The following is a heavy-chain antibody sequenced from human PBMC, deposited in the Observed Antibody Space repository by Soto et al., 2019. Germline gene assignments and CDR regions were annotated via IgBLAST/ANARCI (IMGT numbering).Heavy chain of an antibody. CDR2: IKQDGSEK. CDR3: ARESPFMVRGMPDYYFDY. CDR1: GFTFSSYW. J-gene: IGHJ4*02. Sequence: GGSLRLSCAASGFTFSSYWMSWVRQAPGKGLEWVANIKQDGSEKYYVDSVKGRFTISRDNAKNSLYLQMNSLRAEDTAVYYCARESPFMVRGMPDYYFDYWGQGTLVTVSS. D-gene: IGHD3-10*01. V-gene: IGHV3-7*05.